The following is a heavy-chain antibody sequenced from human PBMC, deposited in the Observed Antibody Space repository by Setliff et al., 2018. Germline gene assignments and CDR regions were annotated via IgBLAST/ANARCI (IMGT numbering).Heavy chain of an antibody. CDR2: INPHSGGT. V-gene: IGHV1-2*02. CDR3: ARGVGAMGDY. Sequence: GASVKVSCKASGYSFTDYYIHWVRQAPGQGLEWVGWINPHSGGTTFARKFQGRVTMTRDTSISTAHMELSSLRSEDTAVYYCARGVGAMGDYWGQGTLVTVSS. J-gene: IGHJ4*02. CDR1: GYSFTDYY. D-gene: IGHD1-26*01.